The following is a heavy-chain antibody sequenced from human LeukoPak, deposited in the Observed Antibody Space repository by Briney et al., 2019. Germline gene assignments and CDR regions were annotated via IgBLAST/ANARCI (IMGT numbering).Heavy chain of an antibody. Sequence: GGSLRLSCAASGFTFSSYAMHWVRQAPGKGLEWVALISYDGSNKYYADSVKARFTISRDNSKNTLYLQMDSLRAEDTAVYYCARERGSSWYGAFDIWGQGTMVTVSS. V-gene: IGHV3-30*04. CDR2: ISYDGSNK. D-gene: IGHD6-13*01. J-gene: IGHJ3*02. CDR1: GFTFSSYA. CDR3: ARERGSSWYGAFDI.